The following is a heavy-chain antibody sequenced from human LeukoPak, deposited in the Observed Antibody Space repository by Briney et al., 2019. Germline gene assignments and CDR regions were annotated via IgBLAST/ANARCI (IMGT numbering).Heavy chain of an antibody. Sequence: GASVKVSCKVSGDTLTELPIHWVRQAPGKGLEWIGGFDPEYSNTTYTLNLQGRVSMTEDTSTDTAYMELMSLRSEDTAVYFCASLGAAAGTHWGQGTLVSVSS. J-gene: IGHJ4*01. CDR2: FDPEYSNT. CDR3: ASLGAAAGTH. CDR1: GDTLTELP. D-gene: IGHD6-13*01. V-gene: IGHV1-24*01.